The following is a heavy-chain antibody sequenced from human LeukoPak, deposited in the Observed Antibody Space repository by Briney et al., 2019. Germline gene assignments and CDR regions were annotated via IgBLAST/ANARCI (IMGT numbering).Heavy chain of an antibody. V-gene: IGHV3-7*03. CDR3: ARNNGMDV. J-gene: IGHJ6*02. CDR1: GFTFSSYA. CDR2: VNRDGSET. Sequence: PGGSLRLSCAASGFTFSSYAMTWVRQVPGRGPEWVANVNRDGSETYYLDSVKGRFTISKDNAKNSLYLQMNSPRAEDTALYHCARNNGMDVWGQGTTVIVSS.